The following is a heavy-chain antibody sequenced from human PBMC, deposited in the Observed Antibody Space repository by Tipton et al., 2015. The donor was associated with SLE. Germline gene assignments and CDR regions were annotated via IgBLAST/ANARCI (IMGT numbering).Heavy chain of an antibody. CDR3: AKGIGVGVYADADY. CDR1: GFTFSSYA. Sequence: SLRLSCAASGFTFSSYAMTWVRQAPGKGLEWVSGISASGYKTHYADSVKGRFTISRDNSKNTLLLQLNSLRAEDTAVYYCAKGIGVGVYADADYWGQGTSVTVSS. CDR2: ISASGYKT. D-gene: IGHD3-3*01. V-gene: IGHV3-23*01. J-gene: IGHJ4*02.